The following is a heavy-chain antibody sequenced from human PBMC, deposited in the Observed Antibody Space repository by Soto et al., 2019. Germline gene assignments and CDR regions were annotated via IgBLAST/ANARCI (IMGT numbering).Heavy chain of an antibody. CDR1: GFTFSNAW. CDR3: TAQWELLPYYFDY. J-gene: IGHJ4*02. D-gene: IGHD1-26*01. CDR2: IKSKTDGGTT. V-gene: IGHV3-15*01. Sequence: KTGGSLRLSCAASGFTFSNAWMSWVRQAPGKGLEWVGRIKSKTDGGTTDYAAPVKGRFTISRDDSKNTLYQQMNSLKTEDTAVYYCTAQWELLPYYFDYWGQGTLVTVSS.